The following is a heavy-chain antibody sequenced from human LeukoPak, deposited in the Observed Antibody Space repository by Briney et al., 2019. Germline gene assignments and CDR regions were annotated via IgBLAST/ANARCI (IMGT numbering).Heavy chain of an antibody. V-gene: IGHV5-51*01. D-gene: IGHD6-19*01. Sequence: GESLKISCKASGYIFTSFWIAWVRQMPGKGLESMGIIYLIDSDTRYSPSFQGQVTISADRSITTAYLQWNNLRASDTAMYYCARRASYNSTSYFDDWGQGTLVTVSS. CDR1: GYIFTSFW. CDR3: ARRASYNSTSYFDD. CDR2: IYLIDSDT. J-gene: IGHJ4*02.